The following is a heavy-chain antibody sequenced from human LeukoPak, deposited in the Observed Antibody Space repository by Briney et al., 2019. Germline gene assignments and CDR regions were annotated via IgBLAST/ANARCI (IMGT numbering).Heavy chain of an antibody. Sequence: ASVNVSCKASGYTFTGYYMHWVRQAPGHGLVWMGWINPNSGGTNYAQKFQGRVTMTRDTSISTAYMELSRLRSDDTAVYYCARGGYSYGMPYYFDYWGQGTLVTVSS. CDR2: INPNSGGT. CDR3: ARGGYSYGMPYYFDY. V-gene: IGHV1-2*02. J-gene: IGHJ4*02. D-gene: IGHD5-18*01. CDR1: GYTFTGYY.